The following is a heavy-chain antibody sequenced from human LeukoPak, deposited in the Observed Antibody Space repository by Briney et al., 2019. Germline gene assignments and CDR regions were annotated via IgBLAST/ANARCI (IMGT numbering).Heavy chain of an antibody. CDR3: AKAFKAYAIVPQDAFDI. CDR2: IRSKANSYAT. D-gene: IGHD2-8*01. V-gene: IGHV3-73*01. Sequence: GGSLRLSCAASGFTFSGSAMHWVRQASGKGLEWVGRIRSKANSYATAYAASVKGRFTISRDDSKNTLYLQMNSLRAEDTAVYYCAKAFKAYAIVPQDAFDIWGQGTMVTVSS. CDR1: GFTFSGSA. J-gene: IGHJ3*02.